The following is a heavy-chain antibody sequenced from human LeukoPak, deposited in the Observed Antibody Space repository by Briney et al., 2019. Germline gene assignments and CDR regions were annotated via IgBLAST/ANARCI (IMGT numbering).Heavy chain of an antibody. J-gene: IGHJ4*02. Sequence: SETLSLTCTVSGGSISSSSYYWGWVRQPPGKGPEWIGTIYYVGDTYYNPSLQSRVTISVDTSKNQFSLKLSSVTAADTAVYYCARSPGSRYAYDDYWGQGTLVTVSS. CDR3: ARSPGSRYAYDDY. CDR2: IYYVGDT. CDR1: GGSISSSSYY. D-gene: IGHD6-13*01. V-gene: IGHV4-39*01.